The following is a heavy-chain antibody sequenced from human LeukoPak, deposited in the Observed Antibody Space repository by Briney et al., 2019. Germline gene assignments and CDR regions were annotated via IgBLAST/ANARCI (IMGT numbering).Heavy chain of an antibody. D-gene: IGHD5-24*01. Sequence: TSETLSLTCGVYGGSFSGYYWSWIRQPPGKGLEWIREIIHTGSTNYNPSLKSQVTISIDTSKSQFSLRLSSVTAADTAVYYCARYRGRNGSNYYFDSWGQGILVTVSS. J-gene: IGHJ4*02. CDR3: ARYRGRNGSNYYFDS. V-gene: IGHV4-34*12. CDR2: IIHTGST. CDR1: GGSFSGYY.